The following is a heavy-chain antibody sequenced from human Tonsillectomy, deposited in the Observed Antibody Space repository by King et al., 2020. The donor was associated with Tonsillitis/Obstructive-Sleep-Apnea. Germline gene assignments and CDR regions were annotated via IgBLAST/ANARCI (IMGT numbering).Heavy chain of an antibody. CDR1: GLTFSDYY. J-gene: IGHJ4*02. Sequence: VQLVESGGGLVKPGGSLRLSCAASGLTFSDYYMSWMRQAPGKGLEWVSYISSSSTYRNYADSGKGRFTISRDNAKSTLYLQMNSLRAEDTAVYYCARDLMSSTVTTFGYYVDWGQGTLVTVSP. CDR3: ARDLMSSTVTTFGYYVD. V-gene: IGHV3-11*05. D-gene: IGHD4-17*01. CDR2: ISSSSTYR.